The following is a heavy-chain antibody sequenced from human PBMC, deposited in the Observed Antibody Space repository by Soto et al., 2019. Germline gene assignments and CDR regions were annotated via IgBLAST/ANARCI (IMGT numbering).Heavy chain of an antibody. V-gene: IGHV3-7*03. J-gene: IGHJ6*02. CDR2: IKQDGSEK. CDR3: VKGRGSYEVKFGMDV. D-gene: IGHD6-25*01. CDR1: GFTFSDSW. Sequence: PGGSLRLSCAASGFTFSDSWMDWVRQAPGRGPEWVANIKQDGSEKNYVDSVKGRFIISRDNARNSLYLQMNSLRAEDTALYYCVKGRGSYEVKFGMDVWGQGTTVTVSS.